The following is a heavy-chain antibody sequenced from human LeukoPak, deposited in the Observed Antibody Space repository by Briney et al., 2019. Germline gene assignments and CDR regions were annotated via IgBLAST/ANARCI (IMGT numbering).Heavy chain of an antibody. CDR2: INPSGGST. CDR1: GYTFTSYY. D-gene: IGHD4-23*01. V-gene: IGHV1-46*01. CDR3: ASSTTVVTPLDY. Sequence: ASVKVSCKASGYTFTSYYMHWVRQAPGQGLEWMGIINPSGGSTSYAQKFQGRVTMTRDTSTSTVYMELSSLRSEDTAVYYCASSTTVVTPLDYWGQGNLVTVSS. J-gene: IGHJ4*02.